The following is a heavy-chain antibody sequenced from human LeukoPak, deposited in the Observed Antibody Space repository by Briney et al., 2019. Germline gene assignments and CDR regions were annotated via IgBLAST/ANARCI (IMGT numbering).Heavy chain of an antibody. J-gene: IGHJ4*02. CDR2: IRYDGSNK. V-gene: IGHV3-30*02. CDR1: GFTFSSYG. Sequence: GSLRLSCAASGFTFSSYGMHWVRQAPGKGLEWVAFIRYDGSNKYYADSVKGRFTISRDNSKNTLYPQMNSLRAEDTAVYYCAKDPSLSHSPYFDYWGQGTLVTVSS. D-gene: IGHD4-11*01. CDR3: AKDPSLSHSPYFDY.